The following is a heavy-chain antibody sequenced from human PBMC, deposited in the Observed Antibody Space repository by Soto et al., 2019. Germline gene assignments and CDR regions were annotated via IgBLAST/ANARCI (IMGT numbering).Heavy chain of an antibody. CDR2: IYRDGST. CDR3: ASGKGIGWYAASDW. CDR1: GFTVSISY. D-gene: IGHD6-19*01. V-gene: IGHV3-53*01. Sequence: EVQLVESGGGLIQPGESLRLSCAASGFTVSISYMSWVRQAPGKGLEWVSTIYRDGSTYYADSVEGRFTISRDNSKNTLYLQMNSLRAEDTATYYCASGKGIGWYAASDWWGQGTVVTVSS. J-gene: IGHJ4*02.